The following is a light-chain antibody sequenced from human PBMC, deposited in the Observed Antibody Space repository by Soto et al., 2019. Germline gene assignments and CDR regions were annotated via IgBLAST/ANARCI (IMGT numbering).Light chain of an antibody. Sequence: DVVMTQSPLSLTVTLGQPASISCRCSQCLVYSDGDTYLNWFQXRPGQSXXPXIYTVSNRASGVPDRFSGSGSGTDFTLRISRMEAEDVGVYYCMLGRHWPPITFGQGTRLEIK. CDR1: QCLVYSDGDTY. V-gene: IGKV2-30*01. J-gene: IGKJ5*01. CDR2: TVS. CDR3: MLGRHWPPIT.